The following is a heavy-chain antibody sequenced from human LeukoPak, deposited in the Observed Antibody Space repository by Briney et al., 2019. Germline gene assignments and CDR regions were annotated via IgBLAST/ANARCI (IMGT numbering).Heavy chain of an antibody. Sequence: GGSLRLSCAASGFTFSDYAMIWVRQAPGKGLEWVSYIISSGRYIYYADSVKGRFTISRDSAQNSMYLQMNSLRAEDAAVYYCARGPKVSHFDYWSEGTLVTVSS. CDR3: ARGPKVSHFDY. CDR2: IISSGRYI. CDR1: GFTFSDYA. D-gene: IGHD5/OR15-5a*01. J-gene: IGHJ4*02. V-gene: IGHV3-21*01.